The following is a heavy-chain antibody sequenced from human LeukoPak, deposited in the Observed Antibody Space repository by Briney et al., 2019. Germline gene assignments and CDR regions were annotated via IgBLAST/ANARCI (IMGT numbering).Heavy chain of an antibody. CDR3: AKYYYDTSGYYGN. J-gene: IGHJ4*02. D-gene: IGHD3-22*01. CDR1: GFTFSRYS. V-gene: IGHV3-7*01. Sequence: GGSLRLSCAASGFTFSRYSMNWVRQAPGRGPEGVANIKQDGSEKYYVDSVKGRFTISRDNAKNSLYLQMNSLRAEDTAVYYCAKYYYDTSGYYGNWGQGTLVTVSS. CDR2: IKQDGSEK.